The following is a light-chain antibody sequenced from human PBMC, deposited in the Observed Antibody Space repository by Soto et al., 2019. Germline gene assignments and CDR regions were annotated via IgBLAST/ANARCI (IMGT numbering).Light chain of an antibody. V-gene: IGKV1-27*01. CDR1: QGITNI. Sequence: DIQMTQSPSSLSAPKGDRVTITCRASQGITNILAWYQQKPGQSAKLLIYAASTLQSGVPSRFSGSGYGTVFTLTVSSLQPEDVATYYCQQYTTAFSLTFGGGTKVYIK. J-gene: IGKJ4*01. CDR2: AAS. CDR3: QQYTTAFSLT.